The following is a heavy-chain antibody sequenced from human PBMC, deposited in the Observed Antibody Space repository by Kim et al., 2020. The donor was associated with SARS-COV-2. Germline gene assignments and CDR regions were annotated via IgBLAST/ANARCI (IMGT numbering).Heavy chain of an antibody. Sequence: SVKVSCKASGGTFSSYAISWVRQAPGQGLEWMGGIIPIFGTANYAQKFQGRVTITADESTSTAYMELSSLRSEDTAVYYCARDRGDYSNYGDFDYWGQGTLVTVSS. CDR3: ARDRGDYSNYGDFDY. J-gene: IGHJ4*02. CDR2: IIPIFGTA. V-gene: IGHV1-69*13. CDR1: GGTFSSYA. D-gene: IGHD4-4*01.